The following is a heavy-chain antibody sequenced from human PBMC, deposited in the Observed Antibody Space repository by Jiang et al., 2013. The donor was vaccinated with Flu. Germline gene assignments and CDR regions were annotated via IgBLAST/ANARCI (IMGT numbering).Heavy chain of an antibody. CDR1: GGSISNYY. CDR3: AKHADSSSSPRRAMDV. J-gene: IGHJ6*02. V-gene: IGHV4-59*08. Sequence: LLKPSETLSLTCTVSGGSISNYYWSWVRQPPGKGLEWIGFIYYSGSTKYNPSLNSRVTMSVDTSKNQFSLKMTSVTAADTAIYFCAKHADSSSSPRRAMDVWGQGTTVTVSS. D-gene: IGHD6-6*01. CDR2: IYYSGST.